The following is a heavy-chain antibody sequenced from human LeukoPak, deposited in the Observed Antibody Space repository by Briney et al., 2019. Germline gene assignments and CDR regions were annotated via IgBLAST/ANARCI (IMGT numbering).Heavy chain of an antibody. CDR1: GGSFSDYF. CDR3: ARGADGYNYRSDY. CDR2: SKHGGST. Sequence: SETLSLTCTVHGGSFSDYFWSWIRQAPGQGLEWIGESKHGGSTNYNPSLKSRVTISVDTSKNQFSLKLSAVTAADTAFYYCARGADGYNYRSDYWGQGTLVTVSS. D-gene: IGHD5-24*01. J-gene: IGHJ4*02. V-gene: IGHV4-34*01.